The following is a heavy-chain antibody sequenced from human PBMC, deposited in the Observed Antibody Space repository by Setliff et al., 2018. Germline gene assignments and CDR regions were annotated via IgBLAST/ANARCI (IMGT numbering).Heavy chain of an antibody. J-gene: IGHJ6*03. V-gene: IGHV4-39*07. CDR3: ARGFYYYYYYYMDV. Sequence: SETLSLTCTVSGGSISSGGYYWSWIRQPPGKGLEWIGSIYYSGSTYYNPSLKSRVTISVDTSKNQFSLKLSSVTAADTAVYYCARGFYYYYYYYMDVWGKGTTVTV. CDR1: GGSISSGGYY. CDR2: IYYSGST.